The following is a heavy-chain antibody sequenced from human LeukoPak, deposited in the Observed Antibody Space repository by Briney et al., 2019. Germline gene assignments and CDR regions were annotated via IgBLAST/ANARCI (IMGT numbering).Heavy chain of an antibody. J-gene: IGHJ4*02. CDR2: IIPILGTA. V-gene: IGHV1-69*05. Sequence: GASVKVSCKASGGTFSSYAISWVRQAPGQGLEWMGGIIPILGTANYAQKFQGRVTITTDESTSTAYMELSSLRSEDTAVYYCVLGRYYYDSSGYSSLPRYYFDYWGQGTLVTVSS. CDR3: VLGRYYYDSSGYSSLPRYYFDY. CDR1: GGTFSSYA. D-gene: IGHD3-22*01.